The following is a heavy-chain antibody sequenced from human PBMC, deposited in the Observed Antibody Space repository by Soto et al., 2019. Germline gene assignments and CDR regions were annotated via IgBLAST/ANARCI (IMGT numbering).Heavy chain of an antibody. CDR2: INAGNGNT. V-gene: IGHV1-3*01. CDR1: EYTFTPHA. J-gene: IGHJ4*02. CDR3: ARDPRFWSGIDY. D-gene: IGHD3-3*01. Sequence: ASVDVSCTPSEYTFTPHAMHWVRQAPGQRLEWMGWINAGNGNTKYSQKFQGRVTITRDTSASTAYMELSSLRSEDTAVYYCARDPRFWSGIDYWGQGTLVTVSS.